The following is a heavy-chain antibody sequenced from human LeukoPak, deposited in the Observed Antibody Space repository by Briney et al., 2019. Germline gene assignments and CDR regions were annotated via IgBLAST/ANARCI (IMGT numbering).Heavy chain of an antibody. CDR2: INHSGST. Sequence: SETLSLTCAVYGGSFSGYCWSWIRQPPGKGLEWIGEINHSGSTNYNPSLKSRVTISVDTSKNQFSLKLSSVTAADTAVYYCARGPPGGRNNWFDPWGQGTLVTVSS. CDR1: GGSFSGYC. V-gene: IGHV4-34*01. CDR3: ARGPPGGRNNWFDP. D-gene: IGHD4-23*01. J-gene: IGHJ5*02.